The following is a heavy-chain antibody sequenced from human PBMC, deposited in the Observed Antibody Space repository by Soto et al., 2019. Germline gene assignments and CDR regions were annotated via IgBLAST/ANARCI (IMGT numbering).Heavy chain of an antibody. CDR3: ARSDGRY. V-gene: IGHV1-18*01. CDR1: GYTFTSYH. Sequence: ASVKVSCTASGYTFTSYHISWVRQAPGQGLEWMGWISACNGNTNYVQKLQGRVTMTTDTSTSTAYMELRSLSSVTAADTAVYYCARSDGRYWGQGTLVTVSS. J-gene: IGHJ4*02. CDR2: ISACNGNT.